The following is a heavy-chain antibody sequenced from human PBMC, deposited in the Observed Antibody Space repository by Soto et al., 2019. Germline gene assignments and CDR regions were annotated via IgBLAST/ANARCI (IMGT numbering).Heavy chain of an antibody. J-gene: IGHJ4*02. CDR1: GFTLSSSA. D-gene: IGHD3-3*01. Sequence: SLKVSCKASGFTLSSSAVQWVRQARGQLLEWIGWIVVGSGDTNYAQKFQERVTITRDMSTSTTYMELSSLTSEDTAVYYCAADRDYDFWSGLIRDPPWNLDYWGQGTLVTVSS. V-gene: IGHV1-58*01. CDR3: AADRDYDFWSGLIRDPPWNLDY. CDR2: IVVGSGDT.